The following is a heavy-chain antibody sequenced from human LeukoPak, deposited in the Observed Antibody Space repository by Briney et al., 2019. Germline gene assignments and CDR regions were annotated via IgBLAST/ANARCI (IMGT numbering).Heavy chain of an antibody. CDR3: AKGRALEVVAAFNY. D-gene: IGHD2-15*01. V-gene: IGHV3-23*01. J-gene: IGHJ4*02. CDR1: GFTFSSYA. CDR2: ISGSGANT. Sequence: GGSLRLSCAASGFTFSSYAMGWVRQAPGKGLEWVSAISGSGANTYYADSVKGRFTISRDNSKNTLYLQMNSPRADDTAVYYCAKGRALEVVAAFNYWGQGTVVTVSS.